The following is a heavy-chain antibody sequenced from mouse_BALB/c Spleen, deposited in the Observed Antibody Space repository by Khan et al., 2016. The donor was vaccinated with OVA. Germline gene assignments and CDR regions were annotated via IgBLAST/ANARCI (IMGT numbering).Heavy chain of an antibody. V-gene: IGHV9-3*02. CDR1: GNTFTNYG. CDR2: IKTNTEEQ. J-gene: IGHJ2*01. CDR3: ARESLLLYFDH. Sequence: QIQLVQSGPELKKPGETVKISCKTFGNTFTNYGMNWVKKTPGKGLKGMGGIKTNTEEQTNAEEFKGRFAFSLEASASTAYLQINNLKNDDTATYFCARESLLLYFDHWGQGTTLTVSS. D-gene: IGHD2-12*01.